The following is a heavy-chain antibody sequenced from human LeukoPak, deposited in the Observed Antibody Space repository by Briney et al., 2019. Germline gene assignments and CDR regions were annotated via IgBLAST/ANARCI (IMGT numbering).Heavy chain of an antibody. CDR1: GFTVSSSY. V-gene: IGHV3-66*01. J-gene: IGHJ4*02. D-gene: IGHD3/OR15-3a*01. CDR2: IYSGGST. CDR3: ARAVHYSGGLDFDY. Sequence: GGSLRLSCAASGFTVSSSYMSWVRQAPGKGLEWVSVIYSGGSTYYADSVKGRFTISRDNSKNTLYLQMNSLRAEDTAVYYCARAVHYSGGLDFDYWGQGTLVTVSS.